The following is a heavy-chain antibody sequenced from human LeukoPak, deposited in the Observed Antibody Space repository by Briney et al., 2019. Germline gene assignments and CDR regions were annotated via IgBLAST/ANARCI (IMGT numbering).Heavy chain of an antibody. CDR2: FAPEDGET. Sequence: VASVKVSCKVSGSTLTELSMHWVRQAPGKRLAWMGGFAPEDGETIYAQKFQGRVTMTEDTSTDTAYMELSSLRSEDTSFFFQAEDGIRDFDPSPYYYYGMDVWGQGTTVTVSS. V-gene: IGHV1-24*01. J-gene: IGHJ6*02. D-gene: IGHD3-9*01. CDR3: AEDGIRDFDPSPYYYYGMDV. CDR1: GSTLTELS.